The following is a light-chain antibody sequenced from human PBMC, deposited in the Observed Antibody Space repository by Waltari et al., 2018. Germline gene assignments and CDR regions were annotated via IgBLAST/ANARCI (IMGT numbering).Light chain of an antibody. J-gene: IGKJ1*01. CDR1: PGVSTY. Sequence: AIRMTQSPSSLSASIGDRVTIPCRASPGVSTYLAWYQQKPGKAPSLLIHAASTLQTGVPSRFSGSGTGTDFTLTITCLQSADFAIYFCQQYHDYPWTFGQGTKVEI. V-gene: IGKV1-8*01. CDR2: AAS. CDR3: QQYHDYPWT.